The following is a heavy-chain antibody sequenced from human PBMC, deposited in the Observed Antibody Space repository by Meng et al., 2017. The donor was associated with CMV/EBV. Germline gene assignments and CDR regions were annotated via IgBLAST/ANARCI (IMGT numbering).Heavy chain of an antibody. CDR2: INHSGST. CDR1: GGSFSGYY. CDR3: AKARSSTSYRTYYFDY. Sequence: GSLRLSCAVYGGSFSGYYWSWIRQTPGKGLEWIGEINHSGSTNYIPSLKSRVTISVDTSKNQFSLKLSSVTAADTAVYYCAKARSSTSYRTYYFDYWGQGTLVTVSS. V-gene: IGHV4-34*01. J-gene: IGHJ4*02. D-gene: IGHD2-2*01.